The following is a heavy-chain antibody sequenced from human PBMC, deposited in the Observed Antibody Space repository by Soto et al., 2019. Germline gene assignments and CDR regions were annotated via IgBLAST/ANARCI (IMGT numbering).Heavy chain of an antibody. V-gene: IGHV5-10-1*01. CDR2: IDPSDSYT. CDR3: GRSPGLIPTVMED. CDR1: GYSFTSYW. D-gene: IGHD4-17*01. Sequence: GESLKISCKGSGYSFTSYWISWVRQMPGKGLEWMGRIDPSDSYTNYSPSFQGHVTISADKSISTAYLQWSSLKASDTAMYYCGRSPGLIPTVMEDWGQGTLVTVSS. J-gene: IGHJ4*02.